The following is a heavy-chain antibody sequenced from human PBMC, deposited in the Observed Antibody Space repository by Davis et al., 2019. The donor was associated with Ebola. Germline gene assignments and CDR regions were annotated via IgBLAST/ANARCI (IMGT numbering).Heavy chain of an antibody. CDR3: ARDVVVVAATDWFDP. D-gene: IGHD2-15*01. CDR2: INTYNGGT. J-gene: IGHJ5*02. V-gene: IGHV1-18*01. Sequence: AASVKVSCKASGYTFPDYGLTWVRLVPGQGLEWMGRINTYNGGTNYAQKFQGRVTMTTDTSTSTAYMELRSLRSDDTAVYYCARDVVVVAATDWFDPWGQGTLVTVSS. CDR1: GYTFPDYG.